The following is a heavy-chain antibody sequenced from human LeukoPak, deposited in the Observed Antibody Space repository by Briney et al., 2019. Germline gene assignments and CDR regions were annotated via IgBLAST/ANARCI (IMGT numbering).Heavy chain of an antibody. CDR1: GFTFSNYG. D-gene: IGHD6-13*01. Sequence: GGSLRLSCAASGFTFSNYGMHWVRQAPGKGLEWVTFIRDDGSNKYYADSMKGRFTVSRDNSKNTLHLQMNSLSPEDTAVYYCAREGYGSSTSWGYFDYWGQGILVTVSS. V-gene: IGHV3-30*02. J-gene: IGHJ4*02. CDR3: AREGYGSSTSWGYFDY. CDR2: IRDDGSNK.